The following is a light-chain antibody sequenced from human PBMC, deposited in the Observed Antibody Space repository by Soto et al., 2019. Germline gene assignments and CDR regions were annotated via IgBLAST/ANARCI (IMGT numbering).Light chain of an antibody. V-gene: IGKV3-20*01. CDR2: AAS. Sequence: EIVLTQSPGTLSLSPGERATLSCRASQRISNSYLAWYQQKPGQAPRLXIYAASSRATGIPDRFTGSGSGTDFTLTISRLEPEDFAVYYCQQFGTSPKTFGQGTKVDIK. CDR3: QQFGTSPKT. J-gene: IGKJ1*01. CDR1: QRISNSY.